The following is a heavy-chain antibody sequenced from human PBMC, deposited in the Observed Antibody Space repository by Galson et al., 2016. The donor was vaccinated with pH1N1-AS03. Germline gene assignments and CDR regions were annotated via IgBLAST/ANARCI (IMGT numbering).Heavy chain of an antibody. Sequence: SLRLSCAASGFTFSNYGMSWVRQAPGKGLEWVSTLGSGGDTHYADSVKGRFTISRDKSKNTMYLQMNSLRAEDTAIYYCTQGEGGGPDDDWGQGTLVTVSS. J-gene: IGHJ4*02. CDR1: GFTFSNYG. V-gene: IGHV3-23*01. CDR3: TQGEGGGPDDD. D-gene: IGHD3-16*01. CDR2: LGSGGDT.